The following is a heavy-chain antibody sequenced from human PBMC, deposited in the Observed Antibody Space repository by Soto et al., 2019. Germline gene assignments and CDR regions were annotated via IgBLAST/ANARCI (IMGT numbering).Heavy chain of an antibody. CDR3: AREFSNSPEAFDF. CDR2: IYYTGST. V-gene: IGHV4-61*03. Sequence: SETLSLTCTVSGVSVNSDSYYWSWTRQPPGKGLEWIGYIYYTGSTTYNPSLKSRVTISLDTSRNHFSLSLSSVTAADTAVFYCAREFSNSPEAFDFWGRGTLVTV. D-gene: IGHD6-6*01. CDR1: GVSVNSDSYY. J-gene: IGHJ4*02.